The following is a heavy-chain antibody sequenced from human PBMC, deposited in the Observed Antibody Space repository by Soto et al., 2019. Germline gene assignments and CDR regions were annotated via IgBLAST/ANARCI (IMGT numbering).Heavy chain of an antibody. CDR2: ISAYNGNT. CDR3: ARVLSSGWYVEIVGYYYDGMDV. D-gene: IGHD6-19*01. V-gene: IGHV1-18*01. Sequence: QVQLVQSGAEVKKPGASVKVSCKASGYTFTSYGISWVRQAPGQGLEWMGWISAYNGNTNYAQKLQGRVTMTTDTSTSTAYMELRSLRSDDTAVYYCARVLSSGWYVEIVGYYYDGMDVWGQGTTVTVSS. CDR1: GYTFTSYG. J-gene: IGHJ6*02.